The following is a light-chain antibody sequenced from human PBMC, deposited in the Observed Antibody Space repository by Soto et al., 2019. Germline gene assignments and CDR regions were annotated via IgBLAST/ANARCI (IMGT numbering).Light chain of an antibody. CDR1: SSDVGSYNF. Sequence: QSARTPPACESGTPGQAITISCPGTSSDVGSYNFVSWYQQLPGKAPKLMIYEVSNRPSGVSNRFSGSKSGNTASLTISGLQAEDEADYYCSSYTTSSNYVFGSGTKVTVL. J-gene: IGLJ1*01. CDR2: EVS. V-gene: IGLV2-14*01. CDR3: SSYTTSSNYV.